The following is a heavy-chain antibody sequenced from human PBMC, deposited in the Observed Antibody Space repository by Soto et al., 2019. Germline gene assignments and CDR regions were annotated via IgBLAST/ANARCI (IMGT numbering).Heavy chain of an antibody. J-gene: IGHJ4*02. V-gene: IGHV4-39*01. CDR3: AADYGDYLMKTDY. CDR2: IYYSGST. D-gene: IGHD4-17*01. Sequence: PSETLSLTCTVSGGSISSSSYYWGWIRQPPGKGLEWIGSIYYSGSTYYNPSLKSRVTISVDTSKNQFSLKLSSVTAADTAVYYCAADYGDYLMKTDYWGQGTLVTVSS. CDR1: GGSISSSSYY.